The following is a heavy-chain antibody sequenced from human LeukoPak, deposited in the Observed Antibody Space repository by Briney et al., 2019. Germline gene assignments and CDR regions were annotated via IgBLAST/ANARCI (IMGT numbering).Heavy chain of an antibody. CDR2: VSGDGGST. J-gene: IGHJ4*02. D-gene: IGHD1-26*01. Sequence: GGSLRLSCAASGFTFDDYAMHWVRQASGKGLEWVSLVSGDGGSTYYADSVKGRFTISRDNSENSLYLQMNSLRTEDTALYYCAKPSGSYRNFDYWGQGTLVTVSS. CDR1: GFTFDDYA. V-gene: IGHV3-43*02. CDR3: AKPSGSYRNFDY.